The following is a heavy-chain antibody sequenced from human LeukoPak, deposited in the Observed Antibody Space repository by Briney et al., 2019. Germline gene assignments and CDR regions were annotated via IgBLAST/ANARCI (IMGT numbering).Heavy chain of an antibody. J-gene: IGHJ6*03. Sequence: ASVKVSCKASGYTFTSYYMHWVRQAPGQGLEWMGWINPNSGGTNYAQKFQGRVTMTRDTSISTAYMELSRLRSDDTAVYYCARSIRFGELYHYYYYMDVWGKGTTVTVSS. D-gene: IGHD3-10*01. CDR1: GYTFTSYY. CDR3: ARSIRFGELYHYYYYMDV. V-gene: IGHV1-2*02. CDR2: INPNSGGT.